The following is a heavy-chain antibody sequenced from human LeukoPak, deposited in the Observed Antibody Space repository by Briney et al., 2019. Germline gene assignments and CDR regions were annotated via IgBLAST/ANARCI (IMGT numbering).Heavy chain of an antibody. CDR2: IHPGDSDT. Sequence: GESLKISCKGSGYSFTSYWIGWVRQMPGKGLEWMGIIHPGDSDTRYSPSFQGQVTISADKSISTAYLQWSSLKASDTAMYYCARRDYDILTGYYNYYFDYWGQGTLVTVSS. CDR3: ARRDYDILTGYYNYYFDY. V-gene: IGHV5-51*01. J-gene: IGHJ4*02. D-gene: IGHD3-9*01. CDR1: GYSFTSYW.